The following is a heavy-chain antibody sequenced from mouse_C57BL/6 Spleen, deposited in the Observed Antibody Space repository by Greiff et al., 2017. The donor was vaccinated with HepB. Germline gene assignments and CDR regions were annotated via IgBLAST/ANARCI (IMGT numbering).Heavy chain of an antibody. Sequence: VQLQESGPGLVQPSQSLSITCTVSGFSLTSYGVHWVRQSPGKGLEWLGVIWRGGSTDYNAAFMSRLSITKDNSKIQVFFKMNSLQADDTAIYYCAKNGGDYDENAMDYWGQGTSVTVSS. D-gene: IGHD2-4*01. CDR1: GFSLTSYG. CDR2: IWRGGST. CDR3: AKNGGDYDENAMDY. V-gene: IGHV2-5*01. J-gene: IGHJ4*01.